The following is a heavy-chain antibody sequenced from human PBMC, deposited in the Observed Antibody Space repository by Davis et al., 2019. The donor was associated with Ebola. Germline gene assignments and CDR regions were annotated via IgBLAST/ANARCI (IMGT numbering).Heavy chain of an antibody. V-gene: IGHV4-59*08. CDR3: ARLSSSVAGLY. CDR2: MYYSGST. Sequence: MPSETLSLTCTVSGGSISSYYWNWIRQPPGKGLEWIGYMYYSGSTNYNPPLKSRVTISVDTSRKQFSLNLSSVTAADTAIYYCARLSSSVAGLYWGQGILVTVSS. J-gene: IGHJ4*02. CDR1: GGSISSYY. D-gene: IGHD6-19*01.